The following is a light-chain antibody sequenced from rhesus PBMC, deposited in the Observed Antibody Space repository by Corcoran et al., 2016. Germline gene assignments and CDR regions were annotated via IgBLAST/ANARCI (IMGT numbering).Light chain of an antibody. V-gene: IGKV1S12*01. CDR3: QHYYNTPRT. CDR2: GAS. J-gene: IGKJ1*01. Sequence: DIQMTQSPSALSASVGDRVTISCRASQNIYSHLAWYQQKPGKAPKLLIYGASTLQSGIPSRFSGSKYGTDFTLNISSLQPADSAAYYCQHYYNTPRTFGQGTKVEVK. CDR1: QNIYSH.